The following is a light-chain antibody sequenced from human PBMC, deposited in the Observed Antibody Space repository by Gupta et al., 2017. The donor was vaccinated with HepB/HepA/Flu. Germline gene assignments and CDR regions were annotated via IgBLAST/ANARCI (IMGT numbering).Light chain of an antibody. CDR1: QSVSNNY. J-gene: IGKJ1*01. Sequence: EIVLTQSPGTLSLSPGERATLSCRASQSVSNNYLALYQQKPGQAPRLLIYGASSRATGIPDRFSGSESGTDFTLTISRLEPEDFAVYYCQQYGTSLTWTFGQGTKVEIK. V-gene: IGKV3-20*01. CDR2: GAS. CDR3: QQYGTSLTWT.